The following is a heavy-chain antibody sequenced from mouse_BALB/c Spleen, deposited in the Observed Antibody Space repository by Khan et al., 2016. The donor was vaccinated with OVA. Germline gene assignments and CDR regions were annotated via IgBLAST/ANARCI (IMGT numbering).Heavy chain of an antibody. Sequence: EVELVEPGGGLVQPGGSRKLSCAASGFTFSSFGMHWVRQAPEKGLEWVAYISSGSSTIYYADTVKGRFTLSRDSPRNTLFLQMTSLRSEDTAMYYCASSNWDYWGQGTTLTVSS. J-gene: IGHJ2*01. CDR1: GFTFSSFG. D-gene: IGHD4-1*01. V-gene: IGHV5-17*02. CDR2: ISSGSSTI. CDR3: ASSNWDY.